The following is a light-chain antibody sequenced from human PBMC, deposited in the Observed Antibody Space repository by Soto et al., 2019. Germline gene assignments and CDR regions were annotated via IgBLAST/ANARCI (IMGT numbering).Light chain of an antibody. J-gene: IGKJ4*01. V-gene: IGKV1-33*01. CDR1: QIITSY. CDR3: QHYDNLPLT. CDR2: DAS. Sequence: DIQMAQSPSSLSASVGDSVTITCRASQIITSYLNWYHQKPGKAPKLLIFDASNLERGVPSRFSGSGSRTHFSLSINNLQPEDVGTYFCQHYDNLPLTFGGGTKVDIK.